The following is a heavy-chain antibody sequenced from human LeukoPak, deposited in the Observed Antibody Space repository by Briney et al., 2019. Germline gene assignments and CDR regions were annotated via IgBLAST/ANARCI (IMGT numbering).Heavy chain of an antibody. J-gene: IGHJ4*02. CDR1: GFSLNNGRMG. V-gene: IGHV2-26*01. CDR3: TQLRDSWFYFDS. CDR2: IFSNDKE. Sequence: SGPTLVNPTETLTLTCNVSGFSLNNGRMGVSWIRQPPGKALEWLAHIFSNDKESYNTSLKSRLSISKDTSKSQVVLTLTNTDPADTAIVYCTQLRDSWFYFDSWGQGTLVTVSS. D-gene: IGHD6-13*01.